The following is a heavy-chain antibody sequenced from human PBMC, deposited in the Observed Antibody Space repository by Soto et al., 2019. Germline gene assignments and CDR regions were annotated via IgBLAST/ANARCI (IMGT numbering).Heavy chain of an antibody. CDR3: ARHGYYDSSGYRGYYYYGMDV. D-gene: IGHD3-22*01. Sequence: SGESLKISCKGSGYSFTSYGIGWVRQMPGKGLEWMGIIYPGDSDTRYSPSFQGQVTISADKSISTAYLQWSSLKASDTAMYYCARHGYYDSSGYRGYYYYGMDVWGQGTTVTVSS. V-gene: IGHV5-51*01. J-gene: IGHJ6*02. CDR1: GYSFTSYG. CDR2: IYPGDSDT.